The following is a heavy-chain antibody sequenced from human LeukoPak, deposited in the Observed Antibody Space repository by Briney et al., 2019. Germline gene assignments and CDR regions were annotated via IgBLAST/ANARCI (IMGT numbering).Heavy chain of an antibody. CDR2: ISFDGSHK. Sequence: PGRSLRLSCAASGFTFSSHPMHWVRQAPGKGLEWVAVISFDGSHKYYADSVTGRFTISRDNSKNTLYLQMDSLRTDDTAMYYCARDFGITWDQYYFDYWGQGTLVTVSS. D-gene: IGHD1-26*01. J-gene: IGHJ4*02. CDR3: ARDFGITWDQYYFDY. CDR1: GFTFSSHP. V-gene: IGHV3-30*04.